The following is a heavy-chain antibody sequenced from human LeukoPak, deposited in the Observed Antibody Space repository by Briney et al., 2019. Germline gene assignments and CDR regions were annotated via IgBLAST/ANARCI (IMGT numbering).Heavy chain of an antibody. CDR3: ARDLPYPMDAFDI. V-gene: IGHV4-4*07. Sequence: SETLSLTCTVSGGSISSYYWSWIRQPAGKGLDWIGRIYPSGNTNYNPSLKSRVTMSLDTSKNQFSLKLSSVTAADTAVFYCARDLPYPMDAFDIWGQGTMVTVSS. CDR2: IYPSGNT. J-gene: IGHJ3*02. CDR1: GGSISSYY.